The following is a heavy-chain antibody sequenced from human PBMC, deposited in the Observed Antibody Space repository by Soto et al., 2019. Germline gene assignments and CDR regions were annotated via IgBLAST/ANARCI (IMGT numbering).Heavy chain of an antibody. CDR3: TTRCSSTSFSGNWFDP. D-gene: IGHD2-2*01. V-gene: IGHV3-15*01. J-gene: IGHJ5*02. CDR1: GFTFSNAW. Sequence: EVQLVESGGGLVKPGGSLRLSCAASGFTFSNAWMSWVRQAPGKGLEWVGRIKSNTDGGTTDYAAPLKGRFTISRDDSTNTLYLQINSLKSEDTAVYYCTTRCSSTSFSGNWFDPWGQGTLVTVSS. CDR2: IKSNTDGGTT.